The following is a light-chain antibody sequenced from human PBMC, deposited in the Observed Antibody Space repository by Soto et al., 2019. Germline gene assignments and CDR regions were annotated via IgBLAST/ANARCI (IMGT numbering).Light chain of an antibody. Sequence: QSVLTQPASVSGSPGQSIPISCTGTTSHVGSYNLVSWYQHHPGKAPKLLIFEASKRPSGISNRFSGSKSDNTASLAISGLQAEDEADYYCCSYAGSRPYVFGTGTKVTVL. CDR3: CSYAGSRPYV. CDR1: TSHVGSYNL. J-gene: IGLJ1*01. CDR2: EAS. V-gene: IGLV2-23*01.